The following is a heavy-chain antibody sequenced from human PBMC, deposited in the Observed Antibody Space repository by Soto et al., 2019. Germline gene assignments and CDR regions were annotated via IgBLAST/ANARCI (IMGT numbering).Heavy chain of an antibody. V-gene: IGHV3-30*18. CDR3: AKDRGGDCPDNSCYFGADY. D-gene: IGHD2-2*01. CDR2: ISGTGSSH. CDR1: GFTFSSYG. Sequence: GGSLRLSCVGSGFTFSSYGMHWVRQAPGKGLECVAVISGTGSSHYYAASVEGRFTISREDSKNTLSLHMDRLRVEDTAVYYCAKDRGGDCPDNSCYFGADYWGQGTPVTVSS. J-gene: IGHJ4*02.